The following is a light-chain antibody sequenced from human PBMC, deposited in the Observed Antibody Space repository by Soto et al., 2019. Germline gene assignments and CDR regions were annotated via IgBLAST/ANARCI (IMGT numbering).Light chain of an antibody. CDR1: QGSSTY. Sequence: DIQMTQSPSSLSASVGDRLTITCQAIQGSSTYLNWYQQKPGKAPNLLISDASRLQPGVPSRFSGSGSGTDFTFIITSVQPEDIATYYCQQYDTLRTFGQGARVEI. CDR2: DAS. V-gene: IGKV1-33*01. J-gene: IGKJ2*01. CDR3: QQYDTLRT.